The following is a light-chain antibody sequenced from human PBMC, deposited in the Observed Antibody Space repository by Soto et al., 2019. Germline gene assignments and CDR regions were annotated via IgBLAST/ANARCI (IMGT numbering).Light chain of an antibody. CDR2: AVS. CDR1: ISDVGSYNY. CDR3: GSYTTSSNYV. Sequence: QSALTQPASVSGSPGQSITISCTGTISDVGSYNYVSWYQQYPGKAPKLMIYAVSTRPSGVSDRFSGSKSGNTASLTISGLRAEDEADYYCGSYTTSSNYVFGTGTKLTVL. V-gene: IGLV2-14*03. J-gene: IGLJ1*01.